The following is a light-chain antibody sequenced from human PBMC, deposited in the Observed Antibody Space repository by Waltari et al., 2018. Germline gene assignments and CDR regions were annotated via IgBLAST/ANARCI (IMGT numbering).Light chain of an antibody. Sequence: DIQMTQSPSTLSASVGDRVTITCRASQSISNWLAWYQQKPGKAPKLLIYKASTLESGVPSRFSGSGSETEFTLTISSLQPDDFATYYCLQYNSYSLLTFGGGTKVEIK. J-gene: IGKJ4*01. CDR2: KAS. V-gene: IGKV1-5*03. CDR1: QSISNW. CDR3: LQYNSYSLLT.